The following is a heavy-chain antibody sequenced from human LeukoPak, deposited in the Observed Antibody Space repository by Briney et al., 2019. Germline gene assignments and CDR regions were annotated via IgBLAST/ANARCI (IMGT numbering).Heavy chain of an antibody. CDR2: IYHSGST. CDR3: ARGRKAMVRGVLNWFDP. J-gene: IGHJ5*02. D-gene: IGHD3-10*01. Sequence: SGTLSLTRAVSGGSISSSNWWSWVRQPPGKGLEWIGEIYHSGSTNYNPSLKSRVTISVDTSKNQFSLKLSSVTAADTAVYYCARGRKAMVRGVLNWFDPWGQGTLVTVSS. CDR1: GGSISSSNW. V-gene: IGHV4-4*02.